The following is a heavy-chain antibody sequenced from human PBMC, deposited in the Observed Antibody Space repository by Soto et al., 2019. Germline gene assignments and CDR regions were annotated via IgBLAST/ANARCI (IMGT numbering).Heavy chain of an antibody. CDR1: GGSVSSGSYY. V-gene: IGHV4-61*01. Sequence: QVQLQESGPGLVKPSETLSLTCTVSGGSVSSGSYYWSWIRQPPGKGLEWIGYIYYSGSTNYNPSLTSPVXXSXDXXKNQFSLKLSSVTAADTAVYYCARRYSNYVRWFDPWGQGTLVTVSS. J-gene: IGHJ5*02. CDR2: IYYSGST. D-gene: IGHD4-4*01. CDR3: ARRYSNYVRWFDP.